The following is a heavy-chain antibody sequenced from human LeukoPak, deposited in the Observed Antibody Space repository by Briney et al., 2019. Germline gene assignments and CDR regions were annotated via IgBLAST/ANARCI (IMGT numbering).Heavy chain of an antibody. V-gene: IGHV4-61*01. Sequence: SETLSLTCTVSGASVNSGSSYWGWIRQPPGKRLEWIGYIYYSGNTNYNPSLKSQVTISVDKSKNQFSLKLSFVTAADTAMYYCARSDYHNSGSHTVFDAFDIWGQGTRVTVSS. D-gene: IGHD3-10*01. J-gene: IGHJ3*02. CDR3: ARSDYHNSGSHTVFDAFDI. CDR1: GASVNSGSSY. CDR2: IYYSGNT.